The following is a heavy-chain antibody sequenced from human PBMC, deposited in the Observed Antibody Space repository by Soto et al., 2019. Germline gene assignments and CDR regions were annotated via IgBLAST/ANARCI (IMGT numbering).Heavy chain of an antibody. D-gene: IGHD6-19*01. CDR2: MNPNSGNT. Sequence: ASVKVSCKASGYTFTRYDINWVRQATGQGLEWMGGMNPNSGNTGYAQKFQGRVTMTRNTSISTAYMELSSLRSEDTAVYYCARATPFVAVAGTGVVADMHAFDIWGQRTMVTVS. J-gene: IGHJ3*02. CDR3: ARATPFVAVAGTGVVADMHAFDI. V-gene: IGHV1-8*01. CDR1: GYTFTRYD.